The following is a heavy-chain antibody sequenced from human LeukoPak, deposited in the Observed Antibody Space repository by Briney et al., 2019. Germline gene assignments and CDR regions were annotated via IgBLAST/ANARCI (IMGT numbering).Heavy chain of an antibody. CDR2: IYYSGST. Sequence: SQTLSLTCTVSGGSISSGRYYWSWIRQDPGRGLEWIGCIYYSGSTYYNPSLKSRVTISVDTSKNQFSLKLSSVTAADTAVYYCARDYYVGNPAYYFDYWGQGTLATVSS. CDR3: ARDYYVGNPAYYFDY. CDR1: GGSISSGRYY. D-gene: IGHD4-23*01. V-gene: IGHV4-31*03. J-gene: IGHJ4*02.